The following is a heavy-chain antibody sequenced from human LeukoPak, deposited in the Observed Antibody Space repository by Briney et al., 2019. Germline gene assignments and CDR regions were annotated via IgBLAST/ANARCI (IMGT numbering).Heavy chain of an antibody. Sequence: GASVKVSCKASGYTFTGYYMHWVRQAPGQGLEWMGWINPNSGGTNYAQKFQGRVTMTRDTSISTAYMELSRLRSDDTAVYYCARLDRGQWLGIDYWGQGTLVTVSS. CDR2: INPNSGGT. V-gene: IGHV1-2*02. CDR1: GYTFTGYY. CDR3: ARLDRGQWLGIDY. D-gene: IGHD6-19*01. J-gene: IGHJ4*02.